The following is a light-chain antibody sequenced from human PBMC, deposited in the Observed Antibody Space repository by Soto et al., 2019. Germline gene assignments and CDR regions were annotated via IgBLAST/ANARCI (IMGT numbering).Light chain of an antibody. Sequence: EIVLTQSPATLSLSPGERATLSCRASQNVSNYLAWYQQKPGQAPMLLIYDASNRATGIPARFSASGSGTDFTLTISSLYPEDFAVYYCQQRTNCLTFGPGTKVDIK. CDR3: QQRTNCLT. CDR2: DAS. V-gene: IGKV3-11*01. CDR1: QNVSNY. J-gene: IGKJ3*01.